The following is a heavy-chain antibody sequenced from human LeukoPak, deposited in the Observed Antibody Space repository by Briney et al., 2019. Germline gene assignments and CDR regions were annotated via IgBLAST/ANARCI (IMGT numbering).Heavy chain of an antibody. CDR1: GGSITNYY. J-gene: IGHJ4*02. V-gene: IGHV4-59*01. Sequence: SETLSLTCTVSGGSITNYYWSWIRQPPEKGLGWIGFIWHSGRTNYNPSLKSRVTISIDTSKSQFSLKLNSLTTTDTAVYYCARVGGYSGFYWGQGTLVTVSS. CDR3: ARVGGYSGFY. CDR2: IWHSGRT. D-gene: IGHD5-12*01.